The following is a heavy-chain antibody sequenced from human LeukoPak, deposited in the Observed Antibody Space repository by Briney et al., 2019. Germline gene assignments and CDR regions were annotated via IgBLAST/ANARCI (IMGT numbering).Heavy chain of an antibody. CDR2: ISTSGSTI. D-gene: IGHD6-19*01. CDR3: ARDPGWGAYDI. CDR1: GFSFSSYE. J-gene: IGHJ3*02. Sequence: TGGSLRLSCAASGFSFSSYEMNWVRQAPGKGLEWVSYISTSGSTIYYADSVKGRFTISRDNAKNSLYLQMNSLRGEDTSMYYCARDPGWGAYDIWGQGAMVTVSS. V-gene: IGHV3-48*03.